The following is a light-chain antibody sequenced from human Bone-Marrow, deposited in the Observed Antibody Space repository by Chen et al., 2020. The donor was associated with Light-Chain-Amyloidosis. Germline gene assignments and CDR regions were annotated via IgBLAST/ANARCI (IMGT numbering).Light chain of an antibody. Sequence: QSALTHPVSVSGSPGQSITISCTGTSGDVGTYNYVSWYQQHPGKAPKVMIYAVSNRPSGVSNRFSGSKSGNTASLTISGLQAEDEADYYCSSFTSSSSYVFGPGTKVTVL. CDR1: SGDVGTYNY. V-gene: IGLV2-14*01. CDR2: AVS. J-gene: IGLJ1*01. CDR3: SSFTSSSSYV.